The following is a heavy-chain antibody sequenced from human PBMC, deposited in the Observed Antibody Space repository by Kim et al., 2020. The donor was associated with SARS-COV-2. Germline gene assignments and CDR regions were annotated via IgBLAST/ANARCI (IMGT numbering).Heavy chain of an antibody. Sequence: GGSLRLSCAASGFTFSSYGMHWVRQAPGKGLEWVAVIWYDGSNKYYADSVKGRFTISRDNSKNTLYLQVNSLRAEDTAVYYCARDHTYYDFWSGYVPSQAFDYWGQGNLVTVSS. V-gene: IGHV3-33*01. CDR1: GFTFSSYG. CDR3: ARDHTYYDFWSGYVPSQAFDY. CDR2: IWYDGSNK. J-gene: IGHJ4*02. D-gene: IGHD3-3*01.